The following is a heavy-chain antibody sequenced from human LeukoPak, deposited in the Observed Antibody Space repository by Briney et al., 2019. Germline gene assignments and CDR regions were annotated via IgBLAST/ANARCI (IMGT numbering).Heavy chain of an antibody. CDR2: ISGDGVNT. CDR1: GFTFGYHA. Sequence: GGSLRLSCAASGFTFGYHALSWVRQAPEKGLEWVAAISGDGVNTYYADSVKGRFTTSRDNSKNTLYLQMNRLRAEDTAMYYCVYYDSSGYYYGRLRYWGQGALVPVSS. D-gene: IGHD3-22*01. J-gene: IGHJ4*02. CDR3: VYYDSSGYYYGRLRY. V-gene: IGHV3-23*01.